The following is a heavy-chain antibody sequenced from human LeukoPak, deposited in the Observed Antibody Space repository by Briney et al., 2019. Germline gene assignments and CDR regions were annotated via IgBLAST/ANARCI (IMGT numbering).Heavy chain of an antibody. V-gene: IGHV4-59*08. CDR3: ARLASSGWSHCDY. Sequence: PSETLSLTCTVSGGSISGYYWSWIRQPLGKGPEGIGYIYYSGSTNYNPSLKSRVTISVDTSKNQFSLKMNSVTAADTAVYYCARLASSGWSHCDYWGQGTLVTVSS. D-gene: IGHD6-19*01. J-gene: IGHJ4*02. CDR2: IYYSGST. CDR1: GGSISGYY.